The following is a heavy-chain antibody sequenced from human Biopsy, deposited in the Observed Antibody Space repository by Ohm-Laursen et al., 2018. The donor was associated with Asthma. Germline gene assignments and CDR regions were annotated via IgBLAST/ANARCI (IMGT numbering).Heavy chain of an antibody. V-gene: IGHV4-39*01. CDR3: ARHKHSNSWYKYYFDY. Sequence: SETLSLTCNVSGDSMGGSDYSWGWIRQPPGKGLEWIGNVYHSGNTNINPSLQSRVTISVDTSKSHFSLKGSAVTAADTAVYFCARHKHSNSWYKYYFDYWGQGTLVTVSS. D-gene: IGHD6-13*01. CDR2: VYHSGNT. CDR1: GDSMGGSDYS. J-gene: IGHJ4*02.